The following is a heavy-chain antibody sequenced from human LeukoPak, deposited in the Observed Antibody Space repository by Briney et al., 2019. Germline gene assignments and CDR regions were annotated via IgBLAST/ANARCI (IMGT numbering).Heavy chain of an antibody. J-gene: IGHJ4*02. D-gene: IGHD5-18*01. CDR1: GYGFTSYG. CDR3: ARSGKQLWLNGRGSDC. V-gene: IGHV7-4-1*02. CDR2: INTKTGNP. Sequence: ASVKVSCKASGYGFTSYGINWVRQAPGQGLEWMGWINTKTGNPVYAQGFTGRFVLSLDTSVSTAYLQISSLKAEDTAVYYCARSGKQLWLNGRGSDCWGQGTLVTVSS.